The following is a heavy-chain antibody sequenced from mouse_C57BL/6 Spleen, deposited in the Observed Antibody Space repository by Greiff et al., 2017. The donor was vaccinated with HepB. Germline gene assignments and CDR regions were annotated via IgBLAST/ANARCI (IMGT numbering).Heavy chain of an antibody. D-gene: IGHD4-1*01. V-gene: IGHV5-6*01. J-gene: IGHJ4*01. CDR1: GFTFSSYG. CDR2: ISSGGSYT. CDR3: AKLGREYAMDY. Sequence: EVQLVESGGDLVKPGGSLKLSCAASGFTFSSYGMSWVRQTPDKRLEWVATISSGGSYTYYPDSVKGRFTISRDNAKNTLYLQMSSLKSEDTAMYYCAKLGREYAMDYWGQGTSVTVSS.